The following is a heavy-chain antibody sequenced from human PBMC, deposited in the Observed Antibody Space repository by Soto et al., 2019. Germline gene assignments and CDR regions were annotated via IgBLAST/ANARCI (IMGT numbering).Heavy chain of an antibody. CDR1: GYSISSGYY. V-gene: IGHV4-38-2*02. CDR2: SYQSGTI. CDR3: ARDSRDVAYSYASGRYSNWFDP. D-gene: IGHD3-10*01. J-gene: IGHJ5*02. Sequence: SETLSPTCAVSGYSISSGYYWGWIRQPPGKGLEWIGSSYQSGTIYYNLSLKSRVTISVDTSKNQFSLKLNSVTAADTAVYYCARDSRDVAYSYASGRYSNWFDPWGQGTLVTVSS.